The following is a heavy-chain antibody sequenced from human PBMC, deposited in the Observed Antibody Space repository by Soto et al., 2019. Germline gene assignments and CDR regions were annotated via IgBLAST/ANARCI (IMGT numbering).Heavy chain of an antibody. D-gene: IGHD4-17*01. J-gene: IGHJ4*02. Sequence: SDTLSLTCTVSGGSIISYYWSWIRQPPGKGLEWIGYIYYSGSTNYNPSLKSRVTISVDTSKDQFSLKLSSVTAADTAVYYCARAYGDYVFDYWGQGTLVTVSS. CDR3: ARAYGDYVFDY. V-gene: IGHV4-59*01. CDR1: GGSIISYY. CDR2: IYYSGST.